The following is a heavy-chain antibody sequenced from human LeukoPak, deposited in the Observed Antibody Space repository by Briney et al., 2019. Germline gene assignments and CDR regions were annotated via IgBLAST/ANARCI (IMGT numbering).Heavy chain of an antibody. CDR2: IYYSGST. CDR1: GGSISSSSYY. D-gene: IGHD4-17*01. V-gene: IGHV4-39*07. J-gene: IGHJ4*02. Sequence: SETLSLTCTVSGGSISSSSYYWGWVRQPPGKGLEWIGSIYYSGSTYYNPSLKSRVTISVDTSKNQFSLKLSSVTAADTAAYYCARDLGYGDPFDYWGQGTLVTVSS. CDR3: ARDLGYGDPFDY.